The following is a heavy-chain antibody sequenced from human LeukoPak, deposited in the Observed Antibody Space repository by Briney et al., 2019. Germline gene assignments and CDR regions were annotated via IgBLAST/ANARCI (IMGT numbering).Heavy chain of an antibody. J-gene: IGHJ6*03. Sequence: GGSLRLSCAASGFTFSSHAMSWVRQAPGKGLAWVSAISGRGANTYYADSVKGRFTISRDNSNNTLHLQMNSLRAEDTAIYYCVKDMEYYYDSSDYSPYYSYYMDVWGKGTTVTVSS. CDR2: ISGRGANT. V-gene: IGHV3-23*01. CDR3: VKDMEYYYDSSDYSPYYSYYMDV. D-gene: IGHD3-22*01. CDR1: GFTFSSHA.